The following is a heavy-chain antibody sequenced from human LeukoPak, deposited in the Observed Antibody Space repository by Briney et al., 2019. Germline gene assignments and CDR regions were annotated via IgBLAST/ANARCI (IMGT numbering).Heavy chain of an antibody. D-gene: IGHD3-22*01. V-gene: IGHV3-9*01. CDR1: GFTFDDYA. CDR3: AKEERGYYDSSGFFGAIDY. Sequence: PGGSLRLSCAASGFTFDDYAMHWVRQAPGKGLEWVSGISWNSGSIGYADPVKGRFTISRDNAKNSLYLQMNSLRAEDTAVYYCAKEERGYYDSSGFFGAIDYWGQGSLVSVSS. J-gene: IGHJ4*02. CDR2: ISWNSGSI.